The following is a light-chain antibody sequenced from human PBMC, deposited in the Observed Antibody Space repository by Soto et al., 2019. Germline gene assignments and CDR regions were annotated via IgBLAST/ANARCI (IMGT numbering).Light chain of an antibody. J-gene: IGKJ1*01. Sequence: EIVMTHSPDTLSVSPGESATLSCRASQTISSNLAWYQQMPGQPPRLLIYGASSRATGVPARFTGSGFMTEFTVTISSLHSEDYATYYCQKYAKWPRTFCK. CDR3: QKYAKWPRT. CDR1: QTISSN. CDR2: GAS. V-gene: IGKV3D-15*01.